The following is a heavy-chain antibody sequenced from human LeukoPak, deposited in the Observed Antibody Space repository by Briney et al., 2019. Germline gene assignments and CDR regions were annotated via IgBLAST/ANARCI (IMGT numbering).Heavy chain of an antibody. CDR2: IYPGDSDT. CDR3: GTTVTTSFYYYYGMDV. CDR1: GYSFTSYW. D-gene: IGHD4-17*01. V-gene: IGHV5-51*01. Sequence: GESLKISCKGSGYSFTSYWIGWVRQMPGKGLEWMGIIYPGDSDTRYSPSFQGQVTISADKSISTAYLQWSSLKASDTAVYYCGTTVTTSFYYYYGMDVWGQGTTVTVSS. J-gene: IGHJ6*02.